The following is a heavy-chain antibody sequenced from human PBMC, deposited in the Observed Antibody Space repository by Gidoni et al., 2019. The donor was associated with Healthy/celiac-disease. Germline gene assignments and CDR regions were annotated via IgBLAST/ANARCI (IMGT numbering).Heavy chain of an antibody. CDR2: IIPIFGTA. CDR3: ARGFNYYDTSGYPN. CDR1: GGTFSSSA. D-gene: IGHD3-22*01. Sequence: QVQLVQSGAEVKKPGSSVKVSCMASGGTFSSSAISWVRQAPGQGLEWMGGIIPIFGTANYAQMFQGRVTITADESTSTAYMELSSLRSEDTAVYYCARGFNYYDTSGYPNWGQGTLVTVSS. J-gene: IGHJ4*02. V-gene: IGHV1-69*01.